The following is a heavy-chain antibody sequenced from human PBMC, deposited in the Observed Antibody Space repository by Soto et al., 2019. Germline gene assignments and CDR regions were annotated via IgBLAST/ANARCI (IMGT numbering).Heavy chain of an antibody. CDR2: IWYDGSNK. J-gene: IGHJ6*02. Sequence: PGGSLRLSCAASGFTFSSYGMHWVRQAPGKRLEWVAVIWYDGSNKYYADSVKGRFTISRDNSKNTLYLQMNSLRAEDTAVYYCARDIYGDYYYYGMDVWGQGTTVTVSS. CDR1: GFTFSSYG. D-gene: IGHD4-17*01. CDR3: ARDIYGDYYYYGMDV. V-gene: IGHV3-33*01.